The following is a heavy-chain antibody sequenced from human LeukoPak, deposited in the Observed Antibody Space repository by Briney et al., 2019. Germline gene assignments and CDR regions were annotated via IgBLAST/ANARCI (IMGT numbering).Heavy chain of an antibody. V-gene: IGHV4-34*01. CDR1: GGSFSGYY. CDR3: ARAYSNYVYYYMDV. Sequence: SETLSLTCAVYGGSFSGYYWSWIRQPPGKGLEWDGEINHSGSSNYNPSLKSRVTISVDTSKDQFSLKLSSVTAADTAVYYCARAYSNYVYYYMDVWGKGTTVTVSS. CDR2: INHSGSS. J-gene: IGHJ6*03. D-gene: IGHD4-11*01.